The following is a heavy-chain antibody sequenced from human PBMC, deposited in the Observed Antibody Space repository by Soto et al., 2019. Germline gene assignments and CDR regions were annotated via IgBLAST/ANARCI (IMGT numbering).Heavy chain of an antibody. Sequence: EVQLLESGGGLVQPGGSLRVSCVASGFTFRNHAMTWVRQAPGKGLEWVSSISGSGGTAYYADSVKGRFTMSRDNSKNTLDLQMHSLRDEDTATYYCARDGQQWLGEDYFDYWGQGTPVTVSS. D-gene: IGHD6-19*01. V-gene: IGHV3-23*01. CDR3: ARDGQQWLGEDYFDY. CDR1: GFTFRNHA. CDR2: ISGSGGTA. J-gene: IGHJ4*02.